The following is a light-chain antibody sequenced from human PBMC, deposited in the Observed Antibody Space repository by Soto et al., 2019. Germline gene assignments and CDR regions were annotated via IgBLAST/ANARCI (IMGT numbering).Light chain of an antibody. CDR2: KAS. J-gene: IGKJ1*01. CDR1: QTISSW. CDR3: QHYNSYSMT. V-gene: IGKV1-5*03. Sequence: IKMTQSPSTLSGSVGDRVTITCRASQTISSWLAWYQQKPGKAPKLLIYKASTLKSGVPSRFSGSGSGTEFTLTISSLQPDDFATYYCQHYNSYSMTFGQGTKV.